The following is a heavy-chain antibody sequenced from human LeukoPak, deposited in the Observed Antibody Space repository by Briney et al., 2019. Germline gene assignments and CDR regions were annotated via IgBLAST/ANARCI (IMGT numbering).Heavy chain of an antibody. Sequence: PGGSLRLSCTVSGITFTTYWMSWVRQAPGKGLEWVANIKQDGSTKYYLDSVKGRFTISRDNPKNSLYLQMDSLRDDDTAVYFCARIGYASSSLDFWGQGALVTVSS. CDR3: ARIGYASSSLDF. CDR1: GITFTTYW. D-gene: IGHD6-6*01. CDR2: IKQDGSTK. J-gene: IGHJ4*02. V-gene: IGHV3-7*05.